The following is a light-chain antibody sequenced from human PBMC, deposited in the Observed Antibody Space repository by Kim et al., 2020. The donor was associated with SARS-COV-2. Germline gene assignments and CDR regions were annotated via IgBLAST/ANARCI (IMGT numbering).Light chain of an antibody. J-gene: IGLJ3*02. Sequence: QRFTISCPGSSSNIGSNTVSWYQQFPGTAPKLLIYSDNQRPSGVPDRFSASKSGSSASLAISGLQSDDEADYYCAAWDDSLNGRGVFGGGTQLTVL. CDR3: AAWDDSLNGRGV. CDR2: SDN. V-gene: IGLV1-44*01. CDR1: SSNIGSNT.